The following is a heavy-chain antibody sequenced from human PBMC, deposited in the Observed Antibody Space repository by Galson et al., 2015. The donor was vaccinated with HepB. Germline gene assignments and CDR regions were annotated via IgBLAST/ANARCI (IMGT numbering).Heavy chain of an antibody. CDR3: ARDGRNAADCGDTPCYPASYDFCMDG. J-gene: IGHJ6*03. V-gene: IGHV1-69*13. CDR1: GGTFSNYA. CDR2: IIPIFGRT. D-gene: IGHD2-21*01. Sequence: SVKVSCKASGGTFSNYAISWVRQAPGQGLEWMGGIIPIFGRTSYAQKYQGRLTITADDSTSTAYMELSSLRSEDTAVYYCARDGRNAADCGDTPCYPASYDFCMDGCGEATTVSGSS.